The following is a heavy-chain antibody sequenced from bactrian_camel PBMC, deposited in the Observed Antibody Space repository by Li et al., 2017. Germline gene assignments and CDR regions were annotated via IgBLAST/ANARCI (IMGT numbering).Heavy chain of an antibody. CDR1: GLPFMDIC. CDR3: AARWTPGNCGIGSESRYDY. CDR2: ISSGGGVT. J-gene: IGHJ4*01. V-gene: IGHV3S1*01. D-gene: IGHD6*01. Sequence: HVQLVESGGGLVQAGGSLNLSCTVSGLPFMDICMGWFRQPPGKEREGVAAISSGGGVTYYADSVKGRFTISRDNAKKALYLQMNSLKPEDTGMYYCAARWTPGNCGIGSESRYDYWGQGTQVTVS.